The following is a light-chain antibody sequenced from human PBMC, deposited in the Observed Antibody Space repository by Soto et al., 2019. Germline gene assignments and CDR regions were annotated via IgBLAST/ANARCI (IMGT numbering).Light chain of an antibody. V-gene: IGLV1-47*01. CDR1: SSNIGSNY. CDR2: RNN. Sequence: QSVLTQPPSASGTPGQRVTISCSGSSSNIGSNYVYWYQQLPGTAPKLLIYRNNQRPSGVPGRFSGSKSSTSASLAISGLRSEDEADYYCAAWDDSLSGYVFGTGTKLTVL. J-gene: IGLJ1*01. CDR3: AAWDDSLSGYV.